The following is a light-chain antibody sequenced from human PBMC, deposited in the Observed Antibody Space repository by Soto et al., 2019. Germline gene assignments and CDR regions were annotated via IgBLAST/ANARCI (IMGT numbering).Light chain of an antibody. J-gene: IGKJ1*01. CDR1: QSVSSN. CDR2: GAS. CDR3: QQYNNWPRT. V-gene: IGKV3-15*01. Sequence: EILMSQSPATLSVSPGERVTLSCRASQSVSSNLAWYQQKPGQAPRLLIYGASTRATGIPARFSGSGSGTEFTLTISSLQSEDFAVYWCQQYNNWPRTFGQGTKVDIK.